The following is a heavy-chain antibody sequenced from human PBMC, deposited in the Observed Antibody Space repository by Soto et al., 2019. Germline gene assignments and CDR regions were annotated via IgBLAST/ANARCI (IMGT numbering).Heavy chain of an antibody. J-gene: IGHJ5*02. V-gene: IGHV3-21*01. CDR2: ISSSSTNI. CDR3: AREGWEERRLIPLAQLWFPNGFDP. Sequence: EVQLVESGGGLVKPGGSLRLSCAASGFTFRSYSMNWVRQAPGKGLEWVSSISSSSTNIYYADSVKGRFTISRDNAKNSLYLQMNSLRAEDTAVYYCAREGWEERRLIPLAQLWFPNGFDPWGQGTLVTVSS. D-gene: IGHD5-18*01. CDR1: GFTFRSYS.